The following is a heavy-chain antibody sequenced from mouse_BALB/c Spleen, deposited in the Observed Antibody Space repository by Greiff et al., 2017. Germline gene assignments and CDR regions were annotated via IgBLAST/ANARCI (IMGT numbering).Heavy chain of an antibody. CDR2: INPNNGGT. V-gene: IGHV1-18*01. CDR1: GYTFTEYT. Sequence: EVKLQESGPELVKPGASVKISCKTSGYTFTEYTMHWVKQSHGKSLEWIGGINPNNGGTSYNQKFKGKATLTVDKSSSTAYMELRSLTSEDSAVYYCARSGIYYYGSSFWFAYWGQGTLVTVSA. D-gene: IGHD1-1*01. J-gene: IGHJ3*01. CDR3: ARSGIYYYGSSFWFAY.